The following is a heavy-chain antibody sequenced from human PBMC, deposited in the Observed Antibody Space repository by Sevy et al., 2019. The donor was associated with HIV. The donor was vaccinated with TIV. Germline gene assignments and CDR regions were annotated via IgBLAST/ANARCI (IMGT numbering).Heavy chain of an antibody. D-gene: IGHD3-16*01. CDR3: AQETVGRFDS. V-gene: IGHV3-7*01. Sequence: GGSLRLSCAASGFTFSAYWMNWVHQAPGKGLEWVANIKSDGGDKHYVDSVEGRFTISRDNAKNSLYLQMNSLRVEDTAVYYCAQETVGRFDSWGQGTLVTVSS. J-gene: IGHJ4*02. CDR1: GFTFSAYW. CDR2: IKSDGGDK.